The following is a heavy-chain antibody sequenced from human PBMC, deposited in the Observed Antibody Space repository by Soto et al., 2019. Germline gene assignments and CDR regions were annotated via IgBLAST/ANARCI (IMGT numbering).Heavy chain of an antibody. V-gene: IGHV5-10-1*01. D-gene: IGHD2-2*01. CDR3: ARLAPIVVVPDAIDYYYGMDV. CDR1: GYSFTSYW. CDR2: IDPSDSYT. Sequence: GESLKISCKGSGYSFTSYWISWVRQMPGKGLEWMGRIDPSDSYTNYSPSFQGHVTISADKSISTAYLQWSSLKASDTAMYYCARLAPIVVVPDAIDYYYGMDVWGQVTRVTVSS. J-gene: IGHJ6*02.